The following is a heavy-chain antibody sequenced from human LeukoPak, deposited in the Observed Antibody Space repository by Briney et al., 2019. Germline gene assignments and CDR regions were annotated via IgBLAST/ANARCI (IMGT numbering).Heavy chain of an antibody. D-gene: IGHD3-22*01. Sequence: PWASVKVSCKASGYTFTGYYMHWVRQAPGQGHEWMGWINPNSGGSNYAQKFQGWVTMTRDTSISTAYMELSRLRSDDTAVYYCARGGGYDSSGYYVLDYWGQGTLVTVSS. CDR1: GYTFTGYY. CDR3: ARGGGYDSSGYYVLDY. J-gene: IGHJ4*02. CDR2: INPNSGGS. V-gene: IGHV1-2*04.